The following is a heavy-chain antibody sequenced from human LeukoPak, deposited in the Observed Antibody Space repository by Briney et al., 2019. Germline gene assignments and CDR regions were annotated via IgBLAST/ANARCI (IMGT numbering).Heavy chain of an antibody. CDR1: GGAFSGYY. D-gene: IGHD5/OR15-5a*01. V-gene: IGHV4-34*01. J-gene: IGHJ4*02. CDR2: MIHSGSS. CDR3: ARGNIVSPILGGLHGTTAFNF. Sequence: SETPSLTCGVSGGAFSGYYWSWIRQAPGKGLEWIGEMIHSGSSNYNPSLRSRVTISGDTSKNQFSLKLNSLTAADTAVYYCARGNIVSPILGGLHGTTAFNFWGQGILVAVSS.